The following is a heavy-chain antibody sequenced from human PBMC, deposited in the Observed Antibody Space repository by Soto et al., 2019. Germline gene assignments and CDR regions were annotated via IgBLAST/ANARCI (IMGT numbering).Heavy chain of an antibody. V-gene: IGHV1-46*01. CDR2: INPSGDAT. CDR3: ARQWGYYFES. D-gene: IGHD7-27*01. Sequence: GAPAELSWEACRYIVTSCYLHWGRQAPGQGLVWMGMINPSGDATSYPQKSQGRITMTRDTSTSTIYMQLGTLKSEETPAYYCARQWGYYFESLVQRTLDTGTS. J-gene: IGHJ4*02. CDR1: RYIVTSCY.